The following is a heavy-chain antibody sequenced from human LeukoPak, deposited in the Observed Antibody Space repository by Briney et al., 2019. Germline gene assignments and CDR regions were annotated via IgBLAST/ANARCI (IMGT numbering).Heavy chain of an antibody. D-gene: IGHD3-10*01. J-gene: IGHJ4*02. V-gene: IGHV3-30*18. CDR2: ISYDGSNK. CDR1: GFTFSSYG. CDR3: AKDQGGTMVRGVIIRD. Sequence: GGSLRLSCAASGFTFSSYGMHWVRQAPGKGLEWVAVISYDGSNKYYADSVKDRFTISRDNSKNTLYLQMNSLRAEDTAVYYCAKDQGGTMVRGVIIRDWGQGTLVTVSS.